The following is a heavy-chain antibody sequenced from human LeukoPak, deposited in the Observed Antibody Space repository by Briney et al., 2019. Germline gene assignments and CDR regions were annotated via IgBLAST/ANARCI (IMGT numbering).Heavy chain of an antibody. CDR1: GFTFSSYS. CDR3: EKNTPAASGYEGVFDI. Sequence: GGSLRLFCAASGFTFSSYSMNWVRQAPGKGLEWVSSISSSSSYIYYADSVKGRFTISRDNAKNSLYLQMNSLRAEDTALYYCEKNTPAASGYEGVFDIWGQGTMVTVSS. CDR2: ISSSSSYI. J-gene: IGHJ3*02. D-gene: IGHD5-12*01. V-gene: IGHV3-21*04.